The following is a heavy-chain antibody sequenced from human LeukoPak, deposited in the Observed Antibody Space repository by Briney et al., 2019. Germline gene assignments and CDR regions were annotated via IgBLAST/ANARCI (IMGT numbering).Heavy chain of an antibody. D-gene: IGHD6-19*01. Sequence: SETLSLTCTVSGGSIRSYYWSWIRQPPGKGLEWIGYIHHSGSTKHNPYLKSRVTISVDTSKSQFSLKLSSVTAADTAVYYCARHAAVEGSSGWSPLWWFDPWGQGTLVTVSS. CDR1: GGSIRSYY. J-gene: IGHJ5*02. CDR3: ARHAAVEGSSGWSPLWWFDP. V-gene: IGHV4-59*08. CDR2: IHHSGST.